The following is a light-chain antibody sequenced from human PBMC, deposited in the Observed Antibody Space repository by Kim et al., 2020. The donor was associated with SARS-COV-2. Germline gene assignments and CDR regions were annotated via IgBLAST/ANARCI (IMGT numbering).Light chain of an antibody. J-gene: IGKJ1*01. CDR1: QSVSNN. CDR2: GAS. Sequence: VAPGERATLSCRASQSVSNNLAWYQQKPGQAPRLLIYGASTRATGIPAGFSGSGSETEFTLTINNLQSEDFAVYYCQQYNDWPQTFGQGTKVDIK. CDR3: QQYNDWPQT. V-gene: IGKV3-15*01.